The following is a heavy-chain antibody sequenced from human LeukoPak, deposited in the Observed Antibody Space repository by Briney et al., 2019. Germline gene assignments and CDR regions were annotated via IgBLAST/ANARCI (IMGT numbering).Heavy chain of an antibody. CDR1: GYNFTNFW. D-gene: IGHD3-10*01. CDR3: ARRPWSAVRGVNAWFDP. V-gene: IGHV5-51*01. CDR2: IYPGDSDT. J-gene: IGHJ5*02. Sequence: RGESLKISCQGSGYNFTNFWIGWVRQMPGKGLEWMGIIYPGDSDTRYSPSFQGQVTISADKSISTAYLQWSSLKASDTAMYYCARRPWSAVRGVNAWFDPWGQGTLVTVSS.